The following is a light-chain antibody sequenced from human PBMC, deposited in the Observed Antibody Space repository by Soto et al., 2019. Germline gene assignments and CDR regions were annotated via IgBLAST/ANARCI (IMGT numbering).Light chain of an antibody. CDR3: CSYTTSNTRQIV. CDR2: DVS. Sequence: QSVLTQPPSVSGSPGQSITISCTGTSSDVGGYNYVSWYQQHPGKAPKFMIYDVSNRPSGVSNRFSGSKSGNTASLTISGLQAEDEADYYCCSYTTSNTRQIVFGTGTKSPS. CDR1: SSDVGGYNY. V-gene: IGLV2-14*01. J-gene: IGLJ1*01.